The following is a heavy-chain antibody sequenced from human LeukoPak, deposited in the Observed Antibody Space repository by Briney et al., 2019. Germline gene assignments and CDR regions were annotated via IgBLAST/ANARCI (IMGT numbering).Heavy chain of an antibody. V-gene: IGHV3-23*01. D-gene: IGHD6-13*01. J-gene: IGHJ4*02. CDR2: ISGGGSST. CDR3: AKGIAAAGPYFDY. CDR1: GFSFNTYW. Sequence: GGSLRLSCAASGFSFNTYWMSWVRQAPGKGLEWVSAISGGGSSTYYADSVKGRFTISRDNSKNTLYLQMNSLRAEDTAIYYCAKGIAAAGPYFDYWGQGTLVTVSS.